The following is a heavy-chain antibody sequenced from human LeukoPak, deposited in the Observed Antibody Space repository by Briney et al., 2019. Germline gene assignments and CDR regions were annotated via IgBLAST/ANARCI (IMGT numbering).Heavy chain of an antibody. Sequence: SETLSLTCTVSGYSIRSGFYWGWIRRPPGKGLEWIGNIYHSGITYYTPSLKSRVTISVDTSKNQFYLKLSSVTAADTAVYYCARAVGYFDWLPLFDYWGQGTLVTVSS. V-gene: IGHV4-38-2*02. CDR2: IYHSGIT. J-gene: IGHJ4*02. CDR1: GYSIRSGFY. D-gene: IGHD3-9*01. CDR3: ARAVGYFDWLPLFDY.